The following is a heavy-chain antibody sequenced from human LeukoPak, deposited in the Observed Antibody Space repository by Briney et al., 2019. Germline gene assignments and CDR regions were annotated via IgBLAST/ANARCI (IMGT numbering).Heavy chain of an antibody. CDR3: ARGLAVPRTRHFDY. CDR2: IKQDGSEK. D-gene: IGHD6-19*01. Sequence: GSLRLSCAASGFTFSSYAMHWVRQAPGKGLEWVANIKQDGSEKYYVDSVKGRFTISRDNTKNSLYLQMNSLRAEDTAVYYCARGLAVPRTRHFDYWGQGTLVTVSS. V-gene: IGHV3-7*01. CDR1: GFTFSSYA. J-gene: IGHJ4*02.